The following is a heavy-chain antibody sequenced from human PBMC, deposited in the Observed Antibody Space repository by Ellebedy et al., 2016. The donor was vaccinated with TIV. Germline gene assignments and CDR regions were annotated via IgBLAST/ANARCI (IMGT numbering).Heavy chain of an antibody. J-gene: IGHJ5*02. CDR2: ISGRSNII. CDR1: GFTFSSSS. V-gene: IGHV3-48*02. Sequence: GGSLRLSXAASGFTFSSSSMNWVRQAPGKGLEWLSYISGRSNIIYYADSVRGRFTISRDNAKNSLYLQMSSLRDEDTAVYYCTTELLTEGRSAPSVTWGQGTRVTVSS. CDR3: TTELLTEGRSAPSVT. D-gene: IGHD3-10*01.